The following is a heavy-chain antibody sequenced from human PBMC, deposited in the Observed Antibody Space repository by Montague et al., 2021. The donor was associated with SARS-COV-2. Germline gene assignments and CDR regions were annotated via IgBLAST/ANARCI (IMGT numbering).Heavy chain of an antibody. CDR3: ARGGSSSSGVY. V-gene: IGHV4-34*01. D-gene: IGHD6-6*01. Sequence: SETLSLTCVVHGGSFSGYLWSWIRQPPGKGLEWIGQINHSGNTNXNPSLMSRVTISVDMSKSQFSLKLSSVTAADTAVYYCARGGSSSSGVYWGQGTLVTVS. CDR2: INHSGNT. J-gene: IGHJ4*02. CDR1: GGSFSGYL.